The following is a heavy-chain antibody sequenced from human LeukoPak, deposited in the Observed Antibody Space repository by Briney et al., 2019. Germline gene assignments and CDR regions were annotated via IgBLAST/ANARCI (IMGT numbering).Heavy chain of an antibody. Sequence: GGSLRLSCAASGFTFSSYSMNWVRQAPGKGLEWVSSISSSSSYIYYADSVKGRFTISRDNAKNSLYLQMNSLRAEGTAVYYCARGGYYDILTRVFDYWGQGTLVTVSS. CDR1: GFTFSSYS. CDR3: ARGGYYDILTRVFDY. D-gene: IGHD3-9*01. J-gene: IGHJ4*02. CDR2: ISSSSSYI. V-gene: IGHV3-21*01.